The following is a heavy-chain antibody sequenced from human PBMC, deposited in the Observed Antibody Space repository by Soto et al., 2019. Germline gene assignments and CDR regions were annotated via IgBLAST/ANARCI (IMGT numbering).Heavy chain of an antibody. V-gene: IGHV4-34*01. CDR1: GGSFSGYY. CDR3: ARGPYSSSWSNRRTYYYYYGMDV. Sequence: SETLSLACAVYGGSFSGYYWSWIRQPPGKGLEWIGEINHSGSTNYNPSLKSRVTISVDTSKNQFTLKLSSVTAADTAVYYCARGPYSSSWSNRRTYYYYYGMDVWGQGTTVT. J-gene: IGHJ6*02. CDR2: INHSGST. D-gene: IGHD6-13*01.